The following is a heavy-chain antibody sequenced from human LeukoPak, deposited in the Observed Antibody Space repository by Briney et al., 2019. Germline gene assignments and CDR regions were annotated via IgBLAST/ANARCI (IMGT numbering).Heavy chain of an antibody. CDR1: GFTLSSYT. V-gene: IGHV3-64*01. Sequence: GGSLRLSCAASGFTLSSYTMHWVRQAPGKGLEYVSAISSNGGSTYYANSVKGRFTISRDNSKNTLYLQMGSLRAEDMAVYYCARGRGYSSGWQGAYSDYWGQGTLVTVSS. J-gene: IGHJ4*02. CDR2: ISSNGGST. D-gene: IGHD6-19*01. CDR3: ARGRGYSSGWQGAYSDY.